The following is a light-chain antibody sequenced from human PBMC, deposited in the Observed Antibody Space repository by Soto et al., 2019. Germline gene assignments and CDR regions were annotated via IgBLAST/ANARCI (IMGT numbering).Light chain of an antibody. CDR3: GTWDSSLSADV. CDR1: SSNIGNNY. Sequence: QSALTQPPSVSAAPGQKVTISCSGSSSNIGNNYVSWYQQLPGTAPKLLIYDNNKRPSGIPDRFSDSKSGTSATLAITGLQTGDEADYYCGTWDSSLSADVFGTGTKVTVL. J-gene: IGLJ1*01. V-gene: IGLV1-51*01. CDR2: DNN.